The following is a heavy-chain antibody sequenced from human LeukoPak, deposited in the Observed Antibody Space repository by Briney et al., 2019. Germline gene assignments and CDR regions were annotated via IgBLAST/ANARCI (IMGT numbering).Heavy chain of an antibody. CDR2: IYYSGST. J-gene: IGHJ5*02. V-gene: IGHV4-31*03. CDR1: GGSISSGGYY. CDR3: AREQTGGSGIGNWFDP. Sequence: SETLSLTCTVSGGSISSGGYYWSWIRQHPGKGLEWIGYIYYSGSTYYNPSLKSRVTISVDTSKNQFSLKLSSVTAADTAVYYCAREQTGGSGIGNWFDPWGQGTLVTVSS. D-gene: IGHD3-10*01.